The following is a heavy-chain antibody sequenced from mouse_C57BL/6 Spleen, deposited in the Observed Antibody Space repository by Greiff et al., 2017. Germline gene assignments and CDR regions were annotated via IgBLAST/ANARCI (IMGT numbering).Heavy chain of an antibody. CDR2: IYPRSGNT. D-gene: IGHD2-5*01. V-gene: IGHV1-81*01. CDR1: GYTFTSYG. Sequence: VKLQQSGAELARPGASVKLSCKASGYTFTSYGISWVKQRTGQGLEWIGEIYPRSGNTYYNEKFKGKATLTADKSSSTAYMELRSLTSEDSAVYFCARDYSNYPLVYAMDYWGQGTSVTVSS. CDR3: ARDYSNYPLVYAMDY. J-gene: IGHJ4*01.